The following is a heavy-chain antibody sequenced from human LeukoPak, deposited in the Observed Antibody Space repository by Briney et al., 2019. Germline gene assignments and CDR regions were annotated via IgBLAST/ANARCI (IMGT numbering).Heavy chain of an antibody. CDR1: GGTFRSFA. V-gene: IGHV1-69*13. D-gene: IGHD4-17*01. J-gene: IGHJ4*02. CDR2: IIPMINTP. Sequence: ASVKVSCKASGGTFRSFAINWVRQAPGKGLEWMGGIIPMINTPKYAQRFQGRVSITADESTSTGYMEVSGLRSEDTAVYYCAIFQGTYGDNDNDFWGQGTLVTVSS. CDR3: AIFQGTYGDNDNDF.